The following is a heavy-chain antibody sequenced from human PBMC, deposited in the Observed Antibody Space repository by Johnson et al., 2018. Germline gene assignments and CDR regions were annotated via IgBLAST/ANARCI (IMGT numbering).Heavy chain of an antibody. V-gene: IGHV3-30*18. CDR3: AKVAIRYFDWLHASFDI. Sequence: QVQLVESGGGVVQPGRSLRLSCAASGFTFRSYGMHWVRQAPGKGLEWVAVISYDGRKKYYADSVKGRFTISRDNSKNTLYMKMNGLRVEDTSVYYCAKVAIRYFDWLHASFDIWGQGTMVTVSS. J-gene: IGHJ3*02. D-gene: IGHD3-9*01. CDR1: GFTFRSYG. CDR2: ISYDGRKK.